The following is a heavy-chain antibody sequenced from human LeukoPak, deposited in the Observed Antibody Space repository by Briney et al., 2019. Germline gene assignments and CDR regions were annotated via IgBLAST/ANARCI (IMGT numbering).Heavy chain of an antibody. V-gene: IGHV3-30*04. CDR3: AELGITMIGGV. CDR2: ISYDGSNK. J-gene: IGHJ6*04. D-gene: IGHD3-10*02. Sequence: GGSLRLSCAASGFTFSSYAMHWVRQAPGRGLEWVAVISYDGSNKYYADSVKGRFTISRDNSKNTLYLQMNSLRAEDTAVYYCAELGITMIGGVWGKGTTVTISS. CDR1: GFTFSSYA.